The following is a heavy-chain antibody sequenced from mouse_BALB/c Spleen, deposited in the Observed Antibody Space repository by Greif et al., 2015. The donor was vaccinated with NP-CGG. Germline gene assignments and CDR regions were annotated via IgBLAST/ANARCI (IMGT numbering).Heavy chain of an antibody. J-gene: IGHJ4*01. CDR1: GYTFTSYW. CDR3: ASTTGGSYAMDY. Sequence: QVQLQQSGAELVKPGASVKLSCKASGYTFTSYWMHWVKQRPGQGLEWIGEINPSNGRTNYNEKFKSKATLTVDKSSSTAYMQLSSLTSEDSAVYYCASTTGGSYAMDYWGQGTSVTVSS. V-gene: IGHV1S81*02. CDR2: INPSNGRT. D-gene: IGHD2-12*01.